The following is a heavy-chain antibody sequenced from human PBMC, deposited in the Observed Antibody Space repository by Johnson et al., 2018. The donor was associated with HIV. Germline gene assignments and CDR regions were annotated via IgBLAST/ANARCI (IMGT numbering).Heavy chain of an antibody. D-gene: IGHD3-3*01. Sequence: VQLVESGGGVVQPGGSLRLSCAASGFTFSSYWMHWVRQAPGKGLVWVSRINSDGSSTSYADSVKGRFTISRDNAENTLYLEMNSLRAEDTAVYYCASGAYYDFWSGLAHAFDIWGQGTMVTVSS. V-gene: IGHV3-74*02. CDR1: GFTFSSYW. CDR2: INSDGSST. J-gene: IGHJ3*02. CDR3: ASGAYYDFWSGLAHAFDI.